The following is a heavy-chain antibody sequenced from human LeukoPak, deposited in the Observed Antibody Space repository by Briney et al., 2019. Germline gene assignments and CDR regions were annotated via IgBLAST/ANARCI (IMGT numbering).Heavy chain of an antibody. V-gene: IGHV5-51*01. D-gene: IGHD1-1*01. Sequence: GEPLKISCKGSGYTFTTYWIGWVRQMPGKGLEWMGIIYPGDSDPRYSPSFQGQVTISADKSISTAYLQWSRLKASDTAVYYCARSPTGWFDSWGQGTLVTVSS. CDR1: GYTFTTYW. J-gene: IGHJ5*01. CDR2: IYPGDSDP. CDR3: ARSPTGWFDS.